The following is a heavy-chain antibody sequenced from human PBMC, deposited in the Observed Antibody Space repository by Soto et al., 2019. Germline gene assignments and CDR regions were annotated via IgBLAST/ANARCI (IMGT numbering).Heavy chain of an antibody. CDR3: ARDRQLLWFGELLSDYYYYGMDV. V-gene: IGHV4-4*02. D-gene: IGHD3-10*01. Sequence: SETLSLTCAVSGGSISSSNWWSWVRQPPVKGLELIGEIYHSGSTNYNPSLKSRVTISVDKSKNQFSLKLSSVTAADTAVYYCARDRQLLWFGELLSDYYYYGMDVWGQGTTVTVSS. CDR2: IYHSGST. CDR1: GGSISSSNW. J-gene: IGHJ6*02.